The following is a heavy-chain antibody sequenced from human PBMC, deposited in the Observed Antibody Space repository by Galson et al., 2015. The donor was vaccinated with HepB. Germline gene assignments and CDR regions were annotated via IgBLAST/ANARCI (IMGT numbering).Heavy chain of an antibody. CDR3: ARSDWPNYYFDS. CDR2: IYTSGNT. J-gene: IGHJ4*02. D-gene: IGHD2-21*02. V-gene: IGHV4-4*07. CDR1: GGSFGSHY. Sequence: SETLSLTCTVSGGSFGSHYWGWIRQSTGKGLEWIGRIYTSGNTRYNPSLKSRVTMSVDTSKDQFSLKLSSVTAADTAVYYCARSDWPNYYFDSWGQGTLVTVSS.